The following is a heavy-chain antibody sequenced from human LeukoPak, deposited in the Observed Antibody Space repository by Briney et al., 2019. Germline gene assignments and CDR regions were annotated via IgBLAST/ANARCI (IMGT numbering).Heavy chain of an antibody. CDR1: GFTFSSYA. CDR2: ISGSGGST. D-gene: IGHD3-10*01. Sequence: GGSLRLSCAASGFTFSSYAMSWVRQAPGQGLEWVSAISGSGGSTYYADSVKGRFTISRDNSKNTLYLQMNSLRAEDTAVYYCAGDPPRSGWSDPWGQGTLVTVSS. J-gene: IGHJ5*02. V-gene: IGHV3-23*01. CDR3: AGDPPRSGWSDP.